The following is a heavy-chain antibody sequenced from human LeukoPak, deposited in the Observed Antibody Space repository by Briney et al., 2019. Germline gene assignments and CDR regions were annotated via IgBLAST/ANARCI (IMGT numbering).Heavy chain of an antibody. D-gene: IGHD5-12*01. CDR3: ARDRGYGTFDY. Sequence: GGSLRLSCAASGFTFSSYWMHWVRQAPGKGLVWVSRISGDGSSTTYVDSVMGRFTISRDNAKNTLYLQLNSVRAEDTAVYYCARDRGYGTFDYWGQGTLVTVSS. V-gene: IGHV3-74*01. J-gene: IGHJ4*02. CDR1: GFTFSSYW. CDR2: ISGDGSST.